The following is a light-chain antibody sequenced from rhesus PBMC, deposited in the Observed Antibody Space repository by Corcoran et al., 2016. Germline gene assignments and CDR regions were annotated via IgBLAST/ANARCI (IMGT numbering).Light chain of an antibody. CDR1: QPISSW. Sequence: IQMTQSPSSLSASVGDTVTITCRASQPISSWLAWYQQKPGKAPKLLIYKASNLQSGVPSRFSGSGSGTDFTLTINSLQSEDFATYYCQQYNSRPRTFGQGTKVDIK. CDR2: KAS. J-gene: IGKJ1*01. V-gene: IGKV1-22*01. CDR3: QQYNSRPRT.